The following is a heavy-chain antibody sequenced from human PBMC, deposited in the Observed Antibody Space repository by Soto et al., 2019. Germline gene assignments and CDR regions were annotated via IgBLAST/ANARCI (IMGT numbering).Heavy chain of an antibody. Sequence: EVQLVESGGGLVKPGGSLRLSCAVSGFTFSTYSMSWVHQAPGKGLEWVSSITSSSSYLYYADSLKGRFTISRDNAKNSLDLQMNSLRAEDTAVYYCARLRYSSSSPYFHGMDVWGQGSTVTVSS. J-gene: IGHJ6*02. CDR3: ARLRYSSSSPYFHGMDV. D-gene: IGHD6-6*01. CDR2: ITSSSSYL. V-gene: IGHV3-21*01. CDR1: GFTFSTYS.